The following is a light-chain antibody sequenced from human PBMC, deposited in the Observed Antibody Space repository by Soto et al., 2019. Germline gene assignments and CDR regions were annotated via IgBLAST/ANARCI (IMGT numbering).Light chain of an antibody. V-gene: IGLV2-14*01. Sequence: QSALTQPASVSGSPGQSITISCTGTSSDVGTYKDVSWYQQHPGKAPKLIIYEVTNRPSGGSNRVSGSKSGNTASLTISGLQDEDEADDYCSSYTISRTLVLFGGGTKLTVL. CDR2: EVT. J-gene: IGLJ2*01. CDR1: SSDVGTYKD. CDR3: SSYTISRTLVL.